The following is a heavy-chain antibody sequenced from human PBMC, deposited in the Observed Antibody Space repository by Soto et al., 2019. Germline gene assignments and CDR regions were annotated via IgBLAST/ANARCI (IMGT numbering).Heavy chain of an antibody. Sequence: GGSLRLSCAASGFTFSSHAMSWVRQAPGKGLEWVSGMSGSGGSTYYADSVQGRFTISRDNSKNTLYLQMNSLTAEDTAVYYCAKSSVESPAGMDYFHHWGQGTLVTVSS. CDR2: MSGSGGST. V-gene: IGHV3-23*01. J-gene: IGHJ1*01. D-gene: IGHD2-2*01. CDR1: GFTFSSHA. CDR3: AKSSVESPAGMDYFHH.